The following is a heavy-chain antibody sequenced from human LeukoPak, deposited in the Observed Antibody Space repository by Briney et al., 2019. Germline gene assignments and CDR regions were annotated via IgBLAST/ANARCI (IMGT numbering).Heavy chain of an antibody. CDR2: IYSSGST. Sequence: SETLSLTCTVSGGSMSNRFWSWIRQSTGKGLEWIGLIYSSGSTLLNPSLKTRVAMSLDLTKNQLSLRLTSLTAADTAMYYCARKDGDYWGQGTLVTVSS. J-gene: IGHJ4*02. CDR1: GGSMSNRF. CDR3: ARKDGDY. V-gene: IGHV4-4*07.